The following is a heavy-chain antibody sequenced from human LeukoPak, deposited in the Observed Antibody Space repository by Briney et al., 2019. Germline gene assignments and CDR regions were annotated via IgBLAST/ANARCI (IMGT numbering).Heavy chain of an antibody. CDR1: VFTFSSYA. CDR3: AKDPYYDFWSGYRVDNWFDP. Sequence: GGSLRLSCAASVFTFSSYAMSWVRQAPGKGLEWVSAISGSGGSTYYADSVKGRFTISRDNSKNTLYLQMNSLRAEDTAVYYCAKDPYYDFWSGYRVDNWFDPWGQGTLVTVSS. D-gene: IGHD3-3*01. V-gene: IGHV3-23*01. J-gene: IGHJ5*02. CDR2: ISGSGGST.